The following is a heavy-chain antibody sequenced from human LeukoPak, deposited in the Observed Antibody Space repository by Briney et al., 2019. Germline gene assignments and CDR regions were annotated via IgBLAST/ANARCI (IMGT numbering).Heavy chain of an antibody. J-gene: IGHJ3*02. CDR1: RFTFTSYS. V-gene: IGHV3-21*01. CDR2: ISSSSSYI. D-gene: IGHD3-22*01. Sequence: GRSLRLSCAASRFTFTSYSMNWVRQAPGKGLEWVSSISSSSSYIYYADSVKGRFTISRDNAKNSLYLQMNSLRAEDTAVYYCARESGSSGPDPFDIWGQGTMVTVSS. CDR3: ARESGSSGPDPFDI.